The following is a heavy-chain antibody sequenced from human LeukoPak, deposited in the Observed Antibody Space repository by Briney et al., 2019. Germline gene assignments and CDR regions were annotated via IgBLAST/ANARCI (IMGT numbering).Heavy chain of an antibody. CDR3: ARDALWFGDQSGY. CDR1: GYTFTDYY. J-gene: IGHJ4*02. D-gene: IGHD3-10*01. Sequence: GASVKVSCKASGYTFTDYYVHWVRLVPGQGLEWMRWINPNSGGTNYAQKFQGRVTMTRDTSISTAYMELSRLRSDDTAVYYCARDALWFGDQSGYWGQGTLVTVSS. V-gene: IGHV1-2*02. CDR2: INPNSGGT.